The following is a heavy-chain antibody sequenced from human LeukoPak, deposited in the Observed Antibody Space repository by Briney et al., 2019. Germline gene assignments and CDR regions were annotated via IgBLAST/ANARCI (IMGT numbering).Heavy chain of an antibody. CDR2: ISSSSSSYI. CDR3: ARDASVPPSGYDQLDY. V-gene: IGHV3-21*01. CDR1: GFTFSSYS. Sequence: GESLRLSCAASGFTFSSYSMNWVRQSPGKGLEWVSSISSSSSSYIYYADSVKGRFTISRDNAKNSLYLQMNSLRAEDTAVYYCARDASVPPSGYDQLDYWGQGTLVTVSS. J-gene: IGHJ4*02. D-gene: IGHD5-12*01.